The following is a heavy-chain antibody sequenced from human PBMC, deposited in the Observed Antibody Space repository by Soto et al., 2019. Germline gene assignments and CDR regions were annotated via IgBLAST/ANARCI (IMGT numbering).Heavy chain of an antibody. D-gene: IGHD5-12*01. CDR3: TSALYSGYDSIGFYSYAMDV. CDR1: GFTFSGSA. CDR2: IRNKANSYAT. V-gene: IGHV3-73*01. Sequence: GGSLRLSCAASGFTFSGSAMHWVRQASGKGLEWVGRIRNKANSYATAYGASMRGRFTISRDDSKNTAYLHMNSLNTEDTAVYFCTSALYSGYDSIGFYSYAMDVWGQGTTVTV. J-gene: IGHJ6*02.